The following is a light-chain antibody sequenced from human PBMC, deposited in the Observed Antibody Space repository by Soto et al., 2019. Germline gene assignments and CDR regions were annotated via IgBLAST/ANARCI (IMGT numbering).Light chain of an antibody. CDR3: SSYTGSSTLYV. Sequence: QSVLTQPASVSGSPGQSITISCTGTSSDVGGYNYVSWYQQHPGKAPKLMIYDVSNRPSGVSNRFSGSKPGNTASLTISGLQTEDEADYYCSSYTGSSTLYVFGTGTKLTVL. J-gene: IGLJ1*01. CDR2: DVS. V-gene: IGLV2-14*01. CDR1: SSDVGGYNY.